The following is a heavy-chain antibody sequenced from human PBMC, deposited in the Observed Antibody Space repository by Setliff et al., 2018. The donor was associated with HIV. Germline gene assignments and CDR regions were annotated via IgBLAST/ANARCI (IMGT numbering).Heavy chain of an antibody. CDR3: ARGRYNGDSYSGGFYYFDH. D-gene: IGHD1-1*01. Sequence: SETLSLTCTVSRGSIKYYFWSWIRQPPGKGLECIGHISYSGTTNYNPSLESRVSISVDTSKNQFSLKLKSVTAADTAVYYCARGRYNGDSYSGGFYYFDHWDQGSLVTVSS. V-gene: IGHV4-59*01. CDR1: RGSIKYYF. CDR2: ISYSGTT. J-gene: IGHJ4*02.